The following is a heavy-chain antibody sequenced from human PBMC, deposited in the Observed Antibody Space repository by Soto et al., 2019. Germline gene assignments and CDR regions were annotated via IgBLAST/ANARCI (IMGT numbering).Heavy chain of an antibody. CDR1: GFTFSSYA. CDR2: VSIGGST. CDR3: AKRRGAGGHFDY. J-gene: IGHJ4*02. D-gene: IGHD2-15*01. V-gene: IGHV3-23*01. Sequence: DVQLLESGGGLVQPEGSLRLSCAASGFTFSSYARGWVRQGPGKGQEWVAVVSIGGSTHYADSVRGRFTISRDNSKNTLSLQMNCLTAEDTAVYFCAKRRGAGGHFDYWGQGALVTVSS.